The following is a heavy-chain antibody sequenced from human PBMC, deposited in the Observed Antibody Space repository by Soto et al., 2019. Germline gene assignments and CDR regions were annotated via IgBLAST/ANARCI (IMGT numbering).Heavy chain of an antibody. CDR2: IYSGGST. V-gene: IGHV3-66*01. CDR1: GFTVSSNY. Sequence: GGSLRLSCAASGFTVSSNYMSWVRQAPGKGLEWVSVIYSGGSTYYADSVKGRFTICRDNSKNTLYLQMNSLRAEDTAVYYCARDLERQLGHYYYYYMDVWGKGTTVTVSS. CDR3: ARDLERQLGHYYYYYMDV. J-gene: IGHJ6*03. D-gene: IGHD6-6*01.